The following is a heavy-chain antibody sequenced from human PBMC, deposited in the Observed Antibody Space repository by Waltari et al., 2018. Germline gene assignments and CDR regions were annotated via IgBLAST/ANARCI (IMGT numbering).Heavy chain of an antibody. CDR3: ASIPYYYGSGSDYYMDV. J-gene: IGHJ6*03. D-gene: IGHD3-10*01. CDR2: IIPIFGTA. CDR1: GGTFSSYA. V-gene: IGHV1-69*12. Sequence: QVQLVQSGAEVKKPGSSVKVSCKASGGTFSSYAISWVRQAPGQGLEWMGGIIPIFGTANYAQKFQGRVTITADESTSTAYMELSSLRSEDTAVYYCASIPYYYGSGSDYYMDVWGKGTTVTVSS.